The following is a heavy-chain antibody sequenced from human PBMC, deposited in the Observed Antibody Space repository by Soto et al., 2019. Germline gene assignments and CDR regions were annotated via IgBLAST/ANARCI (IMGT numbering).Heavy chain of an antibody. CDR2: IIPILGIA. J-gene: IGHJ4*02. D-gene: IGHD5-12*01. Sequence: QVQLVQSGAEVKKPGSSVKVSCKASGGTFSSYTISWVRQAPGQGLEWMGRIIPILGIANYAQKFQGRVTITADKSTSTAYMELSSPRPEGTAVYYCARDWGGVVATTPSYFDYWGQGTLVTVSS. CDR1: GGTFSSYT. V-gene: IGHV1-69*08. CDR3: ARDWGGVVATTPSYFDY.